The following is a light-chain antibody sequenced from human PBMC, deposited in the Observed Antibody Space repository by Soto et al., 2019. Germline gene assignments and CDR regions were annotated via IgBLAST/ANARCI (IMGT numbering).Light chain of an antibody. CDR2: DAS. CDR1: QGISSA. V-gene: IGKV1-13*02. Sequence: AIQLTQSPSSLSASVGDRVTITCRASQGISSALAWYQQKPGKAPKLLIYDASSLESGVPSRFSGSGSGTDFTRTISSLQPEDFAPYYCQQFNSYPQGITFGQGTRLEIK. J-gene: IGKJ5*01. CDR3: QQFNSYPQGIT.